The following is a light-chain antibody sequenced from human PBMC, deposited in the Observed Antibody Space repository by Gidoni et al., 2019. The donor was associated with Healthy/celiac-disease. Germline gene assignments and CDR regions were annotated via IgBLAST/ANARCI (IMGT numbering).Light chain of an antibody. CDR1: PSVSSY. CDR3: QQRSNWPPLFT. CDR2: DAS. Sequence: EIVLTQSPATLSLSPGERATLSCRASPSVSSYLAWYQQKPGQAPRLLIYDASNRATGIPARFSGSVSGTDFTLTISSLEPEDFAVYYCQQRSNWPPLFTFGPGTKVDIK. J-gene: IGKJ3*01. V-gene: IGKV3-11*01.